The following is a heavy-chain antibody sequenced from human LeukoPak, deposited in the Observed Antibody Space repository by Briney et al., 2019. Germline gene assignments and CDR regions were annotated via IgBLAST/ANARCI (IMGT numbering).Heavy chain of an antibody. CDR1: GFTVSSNY. J-gene: IGHJ3*02. D-gene: IGHD3-22*01. CDR2: IYSGGST. CDR3: AREPTYYYDSSAPWDAFDI. V-gene: IGHV3-53*01. Sequence: EGSLRLSCAASGFTVSSNYMSWVRQAPGKGLEWVSVIYSGGSTYYADSVKGRFTISRDNSKNTLYLQMNSLRAEDTAVYYCAREPTYYYDSSAPWDAFDIWGQGTMVTVSS.